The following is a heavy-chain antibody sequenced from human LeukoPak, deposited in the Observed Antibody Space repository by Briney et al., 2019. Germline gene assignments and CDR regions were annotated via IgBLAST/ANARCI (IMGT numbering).Heavy chain of an antibody. CDR3: ARVGSDYDSSAYTDAFDI. J-gene: IGHJ3*02. D-gene: IGHD3-22*01. Sequence: PSETLSLTCTVSGGSISSSSYYWGWIRQPPGKGLEWIGSIYYSGSPYYNPSLKSRVTTSVDTSKNQFSLKLSSVTAADTAVYYCARVGSDYDSSAYTDAFDIWGRGTMVTVSS. CDR2: IYYSGSP. V-gene: IGHV4-39*07. CDR1: GGSISSSSYY.